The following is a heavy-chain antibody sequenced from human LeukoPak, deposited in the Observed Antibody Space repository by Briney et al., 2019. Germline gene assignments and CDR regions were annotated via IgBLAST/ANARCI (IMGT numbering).Heavy chain of an antibody. Sequence: PGGSLRLSCAASGFTFSDYAITWVRQAPGKGLEWVSVISGSGGSSLYADSVKGRFTISRDHSKNTVYLQMSSLRADDTAVYYCATSWAGIAANDFWGQGTLVTVSS. CDR1: GFTFSDYA. D-gene: IGHD2-15*01. CDR3: ATSWAGIAANDF. J-gene: IGHJ4*02. CDR2: ISGSGGSS. V-gene: IGHV3-23*01.